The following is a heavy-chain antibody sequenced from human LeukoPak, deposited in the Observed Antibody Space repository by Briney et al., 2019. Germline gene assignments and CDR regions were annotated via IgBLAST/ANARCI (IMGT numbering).Heavy chain of an antibody. CDR3: ARGSRLPLDY. J-gene: IGHJ4*02. V-gene: IGHV4-34*01. CDR1: GGSFSDYY. Sequence: PSETLSLTCAVYGGSFSDYYWNWIRQFPGKGLEWIGEISHSGNVNCSPSLESRVTISMDTSNYQFSLKLSSVTAADTAVYYCARGSRLPLDYWGQGSLVTVSS. CDR2: ISHSGNV. D-gene: IGHD4-11*01.